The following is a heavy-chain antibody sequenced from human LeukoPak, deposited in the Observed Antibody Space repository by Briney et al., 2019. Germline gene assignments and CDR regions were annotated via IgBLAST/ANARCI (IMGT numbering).Heavy chain of an antibody. Sequence: GGSLRLSCAASGFTFSTCAMSWVRQAPGKGLEWVSAISGSGGSTYYADSVKGRFTISRDNSKNTLYLQMNSLRAEDTAVYYCAKDSYSGSYGYFDYCGQGTLVTVSS. CDR3: AKDSYSGSYGYFDY. D-gene: IGHD1-26*01. V-gene: IGHV3-23*01. J-gene: IGHJ4*02. CDR2: ISGSGGST. CDR1: GFTFSTCA.